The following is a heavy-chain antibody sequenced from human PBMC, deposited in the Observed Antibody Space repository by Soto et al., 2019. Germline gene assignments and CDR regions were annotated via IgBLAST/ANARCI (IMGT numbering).Heavy chain of an antibody. V-gene: IGHV3-23*01. D-gene: IGHD3-9*01. J-gene: IGHJ4*02. CDR2: ISGSGGST. CDR3: ARGDDILTGPVFDY. CDR1: GFTFRNYA. Sequence: EVQLLESGGGLVQPGGSLRLSCAASGFTFRNYAMSWVRQAPGKGLEWVSTISGSGGSTFYADSVKGRFTISRDNSRNPLYVQMKSLRVEDTAIYFCARGDDILTGPVFDYWGQGTLVTVSS.